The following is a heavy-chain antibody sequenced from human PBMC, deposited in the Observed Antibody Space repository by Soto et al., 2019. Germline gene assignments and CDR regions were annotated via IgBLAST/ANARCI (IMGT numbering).Heavy chain of an antibody. CDR3: AIAGGLGAVAVDY. CDR2: IYHSGST. Sequence: QLQLQECGSGLVKPSQTLSLTCAVSGGSISSGGYSWSWIRQPPGKGLEWIGYIYHSGSTYYNPSRKSRVTISVDRSKNQFSLKVSSVTAADTAVYYCAIAGGLGAVAVDYWGQRTLVTVSS. V-gene: IGHV4-30-2*01. CDR1: GGSISSGGYS. J-gene: IGHJ4*02. D-gene: IGHD6-19*01.